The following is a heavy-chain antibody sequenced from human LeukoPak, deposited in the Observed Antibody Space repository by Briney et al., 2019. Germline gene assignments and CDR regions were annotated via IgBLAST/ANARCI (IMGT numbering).Heavy chain of an antibody. J-gene: IGHJ3*02. CDR3: ASQPYYPSATQII. V-gene: IGHV3-21*01. D-gene: IGHD3-10*01. CDR1: GFTFSSYS. Sequence: GGSLRLSCAASGFTFSSYSMNWVRQTPGKGLEWVSSISSTSDYIDYADSVKGRFTISRDSAKNSLYLQMNSLRAEDTAVYYCASQPYYPSATQIIWGQGTIVIVSS. CDR2: ISSTSDYI.